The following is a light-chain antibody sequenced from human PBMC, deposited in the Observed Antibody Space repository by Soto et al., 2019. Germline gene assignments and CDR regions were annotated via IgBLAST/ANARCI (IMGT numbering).Light chain of an antibody. CDR1: SSDVGGYNY. V-gene: IGLV2-8*01. CDR3: SSYAGSNNPVV. Sequence: QSSLTQPPSASGSPGQSVTISCTGTSSDVGGYNYVSWYQQHPGKAPKLMIYEVSERPSGVPDRFSGSKSGNTASLTVSGLQAEDEADYYCSSYAGSNNPVVFGGGTKLTVL. J-gene: IGLJ2*01. CDR2: EVS.